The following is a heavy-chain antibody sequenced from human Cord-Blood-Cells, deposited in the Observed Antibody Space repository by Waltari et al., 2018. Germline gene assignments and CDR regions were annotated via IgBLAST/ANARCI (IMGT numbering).Heavy chain of an antibody. CDR1: GYTFTSYD. CDR3: ARGLNCEVVVPAGYYYYMDV. J-gene: IGHJ6*03. V-gene: IGHV1-8*03. CDR2: MNPNSGNT. D-gene: IGHD2-2*01. Sequence: QVQLVQSGAEVKKPGASVKVSCKASGYTFTSYDINWVRQATGQGLEWMGWMNPNSGNTGYAQKFQGRVTITRNTSISTAYMELSNLRSEDTAGYYCARGLNCEVVVPAGYYYYMDVWGKGTTVTVSS.